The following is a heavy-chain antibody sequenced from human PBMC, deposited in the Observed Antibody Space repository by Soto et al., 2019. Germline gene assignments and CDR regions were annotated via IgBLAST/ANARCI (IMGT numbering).Heavy chain of an antibody. Sequence: QVQLVESGGGLVKPGGSLRLSCAASGFTFSDDFMSWIRQAPGKGLAWVSYISSSGNTIYYADSVKGRFTISRDNAKSALYLQINGLRDEETAVYYGARPRHGSYNSCFRIDYWGPGTLVTVSS. CDR2: ISSSGNTI. CDR1: GFTFSDDF. D-gene: IGHD2-2*01. V-gene: IGHV3-11*01. J-gene: IGHJ4*02. CDR3: ARPRHGSYNSCFRIDY.